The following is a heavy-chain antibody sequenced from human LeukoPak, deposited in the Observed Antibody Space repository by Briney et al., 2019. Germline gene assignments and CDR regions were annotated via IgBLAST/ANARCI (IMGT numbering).Heavy chain of an antibody. D-gene: IGHD2-2*01. Sequence: GGSLRLSCAASGFTFSSYSMNWVRQAPGKGLEWVSSISSSSSYIAYADSVKGRFTISRDNAKNSLYLQMNSLRAEDTAVYYCARDPGYCSSTSCYRPRVYYYYYYMDVWGKGTTVTVSS. CDR3: ARDPGYCSSTSCYRPRVYYYYYYMDV. V-gene: IGHV3-21*01. CDR1: GFTFSSYS. CDR2: ISSSSSYI. J-gene: IGHJ6*03.